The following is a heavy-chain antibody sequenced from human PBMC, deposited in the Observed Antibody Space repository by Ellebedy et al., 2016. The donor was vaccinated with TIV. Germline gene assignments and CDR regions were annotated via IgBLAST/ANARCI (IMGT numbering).Heavy chain of an antibody. CDR1: GGTFSTYA. J-gene: IGHJ5*02. Sequence: AASVKVSCKASGGTFSTYAISWVRQAPGQGLDWMGGTIPIFGTTNYAQKFQGRVTITADRSTNTAYLELSGLRSEDTAVYYCAGDLPECSGGSCYYGWFDPWGQGTLVTVSS. CDR2: TIPIFGTT. CDR3: AGDLPECSGGSCYYGWFDP. V-gene: IGHV1-69*06. D-gene: IGHD2-15*01.